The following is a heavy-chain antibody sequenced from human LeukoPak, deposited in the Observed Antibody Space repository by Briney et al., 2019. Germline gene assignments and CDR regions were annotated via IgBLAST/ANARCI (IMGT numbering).Heavy chain of an antibody. D-gene: IGHD5-24*01. J-gene: IGHJ4*02. V-gene: IGHV3-23*01. Sequence: GWSLRLSCAASGFTFDSHAMAWVRQAPGAGREWVSGITGNGFETFYADHVRGRFTISRDNSKNTLYLQMNSLRAEDTAVYYCAKVSGDGVDYWGQGTLVTVSS. CDR3: AKVSGDGVDY. CDR1: GFTFDSHA. CDR2: ITGNGFET.